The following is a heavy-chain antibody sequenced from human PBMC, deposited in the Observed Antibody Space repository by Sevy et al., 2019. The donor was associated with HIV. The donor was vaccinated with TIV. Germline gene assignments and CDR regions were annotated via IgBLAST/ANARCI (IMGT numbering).Heavy chain of an antibody. J-gene: IGHJ3*02. CDR1: GFTFSSYS. CDR2: ISSSSYI. V-gene: IGHV3-21*01. D-gene: IGHD3-10*01. CDR3: ARDGSGSAQMAFDI. Sequence: GGSLRLSCAASGFTFSSYSMNWVRQAPGKGLEWVSSISSSSYIYYADSVKGRFTISRDKAKNSLYLQMNSLRAEDTAVYYCARDGSGSAQMAFDIWGQGTMVTVSS.